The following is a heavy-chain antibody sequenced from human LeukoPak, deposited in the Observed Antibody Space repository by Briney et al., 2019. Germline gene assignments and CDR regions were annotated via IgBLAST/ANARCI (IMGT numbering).Heavy chain of an antibody. V-gene: IGHV1-8*01. CDR3: ARDPSSGWKYFDY. CDR2: MNPNSGNT. D-gene: IGHD6-19*01. J-gene: IGHJ4*02. Sequence: VASVKVSCKASGYTFTSYDINWVRQATGQGLEWMGWMNPNSGNTGYAQKFQGRVTMTRNTSISTAYMELNSLRAEDTAVYYCARDPSSGWKYFDYWGQGTLVTVSS. CDR1: GYTFTSYD.